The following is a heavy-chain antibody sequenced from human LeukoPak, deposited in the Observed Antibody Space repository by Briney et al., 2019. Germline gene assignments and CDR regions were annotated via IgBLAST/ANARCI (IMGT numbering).Heavy chain of an antibody. V-gene: IGHV1-69*05. CDR2: IIPIFGTA. CDR3: VYCSSTSSYPYYYYMDV. Sequence: GASVKVSCKASGGTFTSYAISWVRQAPGQGLEWMGGIIPIFGTANYAQKFQGRVTITTDKSTSTAYMELSSLRSEDTAVYYCVYCSSTSSYPYYYYMDVWGKGTTVSVSS. J-gene: IGHJ6*03. CDR1: GGTFTSYA. D-gene: IGHD2-2*01.